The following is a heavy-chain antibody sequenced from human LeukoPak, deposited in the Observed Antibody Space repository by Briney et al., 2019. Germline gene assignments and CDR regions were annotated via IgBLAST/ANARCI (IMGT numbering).Heavy chain of an antibody. CDR1: GGTFSSYA. V-gene: IGHV1-69*01. CDR2: IIPIFGTA. CDR3: ARDGRSWSGYFHQPYYYYYMDV. D-gene: IGHD3-3*01. J-gene: IGHJ6*03. Sequence: SVKVSCKASGGTFSSYAISWVRQAPGQGLEWMGGIIPIFGTANYAQKFQGRVTITADESTSTAYMELSSLRAEDTAVYYCARDGRSWSGYFHQPYYYYYMDVWGKGTTVTVSS.